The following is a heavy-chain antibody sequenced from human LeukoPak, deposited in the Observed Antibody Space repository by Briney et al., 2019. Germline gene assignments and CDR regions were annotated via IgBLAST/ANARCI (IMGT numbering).Heavy chain of an antibody. CDR2: IYHSGST. D-gene: IGHD1-14*01. V-gene: IGHV4-30-2*01. J-gene: IGHJ3*02. CDR3: ASPPEGGDVFDI. Sequence: SETLSLTCAVSGGSISSGGYSWSWIRQPPGKGLEWIGYIYHSGSTYYNPSLKSRVTISVDRSKNQFSLKLSSVTAADTAVYYCASPPEGGDVFDIWGQGTMVPVFS. CDR1: GGSISSGGYS.